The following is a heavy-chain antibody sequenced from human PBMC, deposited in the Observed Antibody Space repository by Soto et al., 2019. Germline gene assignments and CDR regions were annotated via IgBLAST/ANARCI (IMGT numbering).Heavy chain of an antibody. CDR2: ISGSGGST. CDR3: AKDPRITIFGVVIEADYYMDV. J-gene: IGHJ6*03. V-gene: IGHV3-23*01. D-gene: IGHD3-3*01. Sequence: PGGSLRLSCAASGFTFSSYAMSWVRQAPGKGLEWVSAISGSGGSTYYADSVKGRFTISRDNSKNTLYLQMNSLRAEDTAVYYCAKDPRITIFGVVIEADYYMDVWGKGTTVTVSS. CDR1: GFTFSSYA.